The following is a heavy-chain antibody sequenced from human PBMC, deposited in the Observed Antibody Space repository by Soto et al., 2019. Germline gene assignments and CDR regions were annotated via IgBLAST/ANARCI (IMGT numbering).Heavy chain of an antibody. CDR2: IYPGDSDT. Sequence: VESLTISCTGSGYSFTSYWIGWVRQMPGKGLEWMGIIYPGDSDTRYSPSFQGQVTISADKSISTAYLQWSSLKASDAAMYYCARVGYCSGGSCSGYFDYWGQGTLVTVSS. D-gene: IGHD2-15*01. CDR1: GYSFTSYW. CDR3: ARVGYCSGGSCSGYFDY. J-gene: IGHJ4*02. V-gene: IGHV5-51*01.